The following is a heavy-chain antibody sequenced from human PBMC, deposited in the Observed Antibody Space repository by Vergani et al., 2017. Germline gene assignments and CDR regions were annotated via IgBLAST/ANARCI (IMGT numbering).Heavy chain of an antibody. CDR3: ARAGWYCSSTSCFYFDY. J-gene: IGHJ4*02. V-gene: IGHV5-51*01. D-gene: IGHD2-2*01. CDR2: IYPGDSDT. CDR1: GYSFTSYW. Sequence: EVQLVPSGAEVKKPGESLKISCKGSGYSFTSYWIGWVRQMPGKGLEWMGIIYPGDSDTRYSPSFQGQVTISADKSISTAYLQWSSLKASDTAMYYCARAGWYCSSTSCFYFDYWGQGTLVTVSS.